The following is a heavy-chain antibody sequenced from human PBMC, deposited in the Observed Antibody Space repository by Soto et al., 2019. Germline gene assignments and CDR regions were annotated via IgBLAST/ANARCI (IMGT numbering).Heavy chain of an antibody. Sequence: EVQLVESGGGLVKPGGSLRLSCAASGFTFSNAWMRWVRQAPGKGLEWVGRIRSTTDGGTTDYAAPMKGRFTISRDDSKNTLYLQRNSLTTEDTALYYCTTISHGSGNDDYWGQGTLVTVSS. CDR2: IRSTTDGGTT. J-gene: IGHJ4*02. CDR1: GFTFSNAW. CDR3: TTISHGSGNDDY. V-gene: IGHV3-15*01. D-gene: IGHD3-10*01.